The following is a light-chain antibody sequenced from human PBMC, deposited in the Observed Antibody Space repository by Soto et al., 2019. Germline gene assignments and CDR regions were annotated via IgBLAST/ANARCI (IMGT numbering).Light chain of an antibody. V-gene: IGKV4-1*01. CDR2: WAS. J-gene: IGKJ4*01. CDR1: QSVLYSSNNKNH. CDR3: QQYFSLPLT. Sequence: DIVMTQSPDSLAVSLGERATINCKSSQSVLYSSNNKNHLAWYQQKPGQPPKLIIYWASTRESGVPDRFSGSGSGTDFTLTISSLQAEDVEVYHCQQYFSLPLTLGGGTKVDIK.